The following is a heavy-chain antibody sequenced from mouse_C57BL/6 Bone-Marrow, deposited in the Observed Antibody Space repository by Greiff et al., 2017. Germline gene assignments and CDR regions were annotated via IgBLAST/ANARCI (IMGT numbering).Heavy chain of an antibody. CDR3: ARGGGDY. CDR1: GFTFSDYY. CDR2: INYDGSST. J-gene: IGHJ2*01. Sequence: EVMLVESEGGLVQPGSSMKLSCTASGFTFSDYYMAWVRQVPEKGLEWVANINYDGSSTYYLDSLKSRFIISRANAKNILYLQMRGLKSEDPATYYWARGGGDYWGQGTTLTVSS. V-gene: IGHV5-16*01.